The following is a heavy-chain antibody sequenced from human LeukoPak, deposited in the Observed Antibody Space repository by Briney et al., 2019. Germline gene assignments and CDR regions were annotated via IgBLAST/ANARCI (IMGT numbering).Heavy chain of an antibody. CDR1: GGSISSYY. Sequence: SETLSLTCTVSGGSISSYYWSWIRQPPGKGLEWIGYIYTSGSTNYNPSLKSRVTISVDTSKNQFSLKLSSVTAADTAVYYCARQGRHGSGSYDYYYYMDVWGKGTTVTVSS. CDR2: IYTSGST. CDR3: ARQGRHGSGSYDYYYYMDV. D-gene: IGHD3-10*01. J-gene: IGHJ6*03. V-gene: IGHV4-4*09.